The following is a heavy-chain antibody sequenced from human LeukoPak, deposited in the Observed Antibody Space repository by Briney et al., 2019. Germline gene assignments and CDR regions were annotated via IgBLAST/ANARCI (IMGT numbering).Heavy chain of an antibody. CDR3: AREGRGAARSRPVYFQH. V-gene: IGHV4-61*02. CDR1: GGSISSGSYY. Sequence: SETLSLTCTVSGGSISSGSYYWSWIRQPAGKGLEWIGRIYTSGSTNYNPSLKSRVTISVDTSKNQFSLKLSSVTAADTAVYYCAREGRGAARSRPVYFQHWGQGTLVTVSS. D-gene: IGHD6-6*01. CDR2: IYTSGST. J-gene: IGHJ1*01.